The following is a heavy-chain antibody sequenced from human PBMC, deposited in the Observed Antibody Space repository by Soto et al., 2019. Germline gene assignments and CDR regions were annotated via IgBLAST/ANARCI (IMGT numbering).Heavy chain of an antibody. CDR3: ARQMYDILTGYPLDY. V-gene: IGHV3-33*01. J-gene: IGHJ4*02. CDR1: GFIFSTYG. CDR2: IWFDGSKK. Sequence: GGSLRLSCEVSGFIFSTYGMHWVRQAPGKGLEWVALIWFDGSKKYYADSVKGRFTISRDNSKNTLYLQMNSLRAEDTALYYCARQMYDILTGYPLDYWGQGTLVTVSS. D-gene: IGHD3-9*01.